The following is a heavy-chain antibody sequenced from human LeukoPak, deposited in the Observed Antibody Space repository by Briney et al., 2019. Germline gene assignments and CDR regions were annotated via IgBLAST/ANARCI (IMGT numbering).Heavy chain of an antibody. V-gene: IGHV4-59*12. CDR3: ASNFRFGYSSSWYPDY. CDR1: GGSISSYY. J-gene: IGHJ4*02. D-gene: IGHD6-13*01. Sequence: SETLSLTCTVSGGSISSYYWSWIRQPPGKGLEWIGSIYYSGSTHYNPSLKSRVTISVDTSKNQFSLKLSSVTAADTAVYYCASNFRFGYSSSWYPDYWGQGTLVTVSS. CDR2: IYYSGST.